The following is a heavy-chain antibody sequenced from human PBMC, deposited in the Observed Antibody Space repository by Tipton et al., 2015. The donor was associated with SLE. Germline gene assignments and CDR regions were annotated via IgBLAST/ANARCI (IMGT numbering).Heavy chain of an antibody. Sequence: TLSLTCTVSGDSLSIVGYYWTWIRQRPGKGLEWIGYIYYSGSTYYNPSLKSRVTISVDTSKNQLSLNLRSVTTADTAVYYCARRDFWTGYLDYWGQGRLVTVSS. CDR2: IYYSGST. CDR3: ARRDFWTGYLDY. J-gene: IGHJ4*02. V-gene: IGHV4-31*03. D-gene: IGHD3/OR15-3a*01. CDR1: GDSLSIVGYY.